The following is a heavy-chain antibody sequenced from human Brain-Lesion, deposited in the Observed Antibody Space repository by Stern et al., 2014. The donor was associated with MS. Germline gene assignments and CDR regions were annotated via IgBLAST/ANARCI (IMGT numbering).Heavy chain of an antibody. CDR2: SYHSGIA. V-gene: IGHV4-4*02. Sequence: QLQLQESGPGLVKPSGTLSLTCAASGGTISSSHLWTWVRPPPGKRLERIWESYHSGIANYNPSLKSRVPMSVAKSKNQFSLKLNSVTAADTAIYFCARYDDTSGYYQVGGLDSWGQGTLVSVSS. CDR3: ARYDDTSGYYQVGGLDS. CDR1: GGTISSSHL. D-gene: IGHD3-22*01. J-gene: IGHJ4*02.